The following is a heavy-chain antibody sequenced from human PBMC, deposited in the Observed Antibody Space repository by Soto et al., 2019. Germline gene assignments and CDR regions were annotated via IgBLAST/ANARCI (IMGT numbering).Heavy chain of an antibody. D-gene: IGHD4-4*01. Sequence: QITLKESGPTLLKPTQTLTLTCTVSGFSLSTSGVAVGWIRQPPGKALEWLALIYWDDDKRYSPSLKSRLTITKXXSXNXXVLTMTNLDPVDTATYYCAHRRGLLSTGQGWYFDLWGRGTLVTVSS. CDR3: AHRRGLLSTGQGWYFDL. J-gene: IGHJ2*01. CDR2: IYWDDDK. V-gene: IGHV2-5*02. CDR1: GFSLSTSGVA.